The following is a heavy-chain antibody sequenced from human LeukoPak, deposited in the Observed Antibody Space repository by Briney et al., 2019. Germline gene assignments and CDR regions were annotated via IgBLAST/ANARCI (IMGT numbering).Heavy chain of an antibody. J-gene: IGHJ4*02. V-gene: IGHV3-23*01. CDR3: AKGAWLDD. CDR1: GFSFSTYD. CDR2: ISGSAGGSA. Sequence: GGSLRLSCAASGFSFSTYDMSWVRQAPGKGLECVSYISGSAGGSAYYADAVKGRFTISRDNSKSTLYLQMSSLRAEDTALYYCAKGAWLDDWGQGALVTVSS.